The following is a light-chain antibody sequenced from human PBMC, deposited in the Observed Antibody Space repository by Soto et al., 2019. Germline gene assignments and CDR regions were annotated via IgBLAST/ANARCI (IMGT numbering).Light chain of an antibody. Sequence: QSVLTQPTSVSGSPGQSITISCTGNHNDIGTYDYVSWYQQHPGRAPRLLIYGVTTRPSGISDRFSASKSGLTASLTISGLQPEDEADYYCRSFPSARISVLGPGTKVTVL. J-gene: IGLJ1*01. V-gene: IGLV2-14*03. CDR2: GVT. CDR3: RSFPSARISV. CDR1: HNDIGTYDY.